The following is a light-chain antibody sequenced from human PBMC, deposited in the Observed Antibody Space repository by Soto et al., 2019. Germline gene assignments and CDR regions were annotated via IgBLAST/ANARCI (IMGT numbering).Light chain of an antibody. CDR1: KSDIGVYDF. V-gene: IGLV2-8*01. CDR2: EVV. CDR3: KSYAGSNTYV. Sequence: QSSLNQPPSASGSPGQSCTIACTGTKSDIGVYDFVSWYQHHPGKAPRLIIYEVVQRPSGVPDRFSGSKSGNTASLTVSGLQAADEADYFCKSYAGSNTYVFGSGTKVTVL. J-gene: IGLJ1*01.